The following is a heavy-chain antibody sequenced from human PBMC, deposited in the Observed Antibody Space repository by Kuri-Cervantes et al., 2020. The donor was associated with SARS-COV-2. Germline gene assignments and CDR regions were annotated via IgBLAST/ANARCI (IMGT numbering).Heavy chain of an antibody. CDR3: AKDYRPQNVLRYFDWFDGYYFDY. J-gene: IGHJ4*02. D-gene: IGHD3-9*01. CDR1: GFTFSSYA. Sequence: GESLKISCAASGFTFSSYAMHWVRQAPGKGLEWVAVISYDGSNKYYADSVKGRFTISRDNSKNTLYLQMNSLRAEDTAVYYCAKDYRPQNVLRYFDWFDGYYFDYWGQGTLVTVSS. V-gene: IGHV3-30*01. CDR2: ISYDGSNK.